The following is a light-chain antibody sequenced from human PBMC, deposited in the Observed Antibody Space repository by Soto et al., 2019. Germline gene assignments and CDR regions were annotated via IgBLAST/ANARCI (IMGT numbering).Light chain of an antibody. CDR2: EAS. CDR3: QQYNTYSWT. J-gene: IGKJ1*01. CDR1: QSIKSW. Sequence: DIPITQSSSTPSSSVRDRSTITCLASQSIKSWLAWYQQKPGKAPKLLIYEASSLESGVPSRFGGSGSGTEFTLTISSLQPDDFATYYCQQYNTYSWTFGQGTKV. V-gene: IGKV1-5*03.